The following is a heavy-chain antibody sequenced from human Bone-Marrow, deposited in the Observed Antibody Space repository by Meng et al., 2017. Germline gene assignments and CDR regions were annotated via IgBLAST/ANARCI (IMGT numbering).Heavy chain of an antibody. CDR3: ARGFVTMIVVDI. Sequence: ASVKVSCKASVYSLTAYYMHWVRQAPGQGLEWMGWINPNSGTTVYAQNFQGRVTVSRDTSISTVYMELSSLRSDDTAVYFCARGFVTMIVVDIWGQGTMVTVSS. CDR1: VYSLTAYY. J-gene: IGHJ3*02. CDR2: INPNSGTT. D-gene: IGHD3-22*01. V-gene: IGHV1-2*02.